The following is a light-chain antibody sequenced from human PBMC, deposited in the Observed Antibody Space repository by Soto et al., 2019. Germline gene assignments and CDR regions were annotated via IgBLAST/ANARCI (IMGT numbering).Light chain of an antibody. Sequence: ENVLTQSPGTLSLSPGEGATLSCRASQSVTNNYLAWYRHKPGQPPSLLIYGSSSRAACIPDRFSGSGSGTDFTLTISRLEPEDFAVYHCQQYGTSPYTFGQGTKLEI. CDR3: QQYGTSPYT. CDR1: QSVTNNY. V-gene: IGKV3-20*01. CDR2: GSS. J-gene: IGKJ2*01.